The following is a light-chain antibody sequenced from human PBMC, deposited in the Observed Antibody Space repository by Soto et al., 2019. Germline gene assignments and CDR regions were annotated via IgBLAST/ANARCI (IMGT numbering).Light chain of an antibody. CDR3: SSYAGSYILGV. CDR2: DVT. CDR1: SSDVGGYDF. J-gene: IGLJ3*02. V-gene: IGLV2-11*01. Sequence: QSVLTQPRSVSGSPGQSVTLSCTGTSSDVGGYDFVSWYQQDPGKAPKLIIYDVTKRTSGVPDRFSGSKSGNSASLTISGLQAEDEADDYCSSYAGSYILGVFGGGTQLTVL.